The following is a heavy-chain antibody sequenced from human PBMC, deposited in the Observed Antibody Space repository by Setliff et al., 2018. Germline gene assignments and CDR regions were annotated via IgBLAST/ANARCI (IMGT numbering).Heavy chain of an antibody. D-gene: IGHD4-4*01. CDR1: GGSFSGYY. V-gene: IGHV4-34*01. CDR3: ASLGMTTMMDWYFDL. J-gene: IGHJ2*01. CDR2: INHSGST. Sequence: LSLTCAVYGGSFSGYYWSWIRQPPGKGLEWIGEINHSGSTNYNPSLKSRVTISIDTSKNQFSLKLSSVTAADTAVYYCASLGMTTMMDWYFDLWGRGTLVT.